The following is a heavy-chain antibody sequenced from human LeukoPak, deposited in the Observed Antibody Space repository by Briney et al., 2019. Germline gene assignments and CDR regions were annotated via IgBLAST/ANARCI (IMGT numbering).Heavy chain of an antibody. J-gene: IGHJ3*01. CDR1: GGSISSYY. V-gene: IGHV4-4*07. CDR3: AREGYGYCSGGSCSRGSA. Sequence: PSETLSLTCTVSGGSISSYYWSWIRQPAGKGLEWIGRIYTSGSTNYNPSLKSRVTISVDTSKNQFSLKPSSVTAADTAVYYCAREGYGYCSGGSCSRGSAWGQGTMVTVSS. D-gene: IGHD2-15*01. CDR2: IYTSGST.